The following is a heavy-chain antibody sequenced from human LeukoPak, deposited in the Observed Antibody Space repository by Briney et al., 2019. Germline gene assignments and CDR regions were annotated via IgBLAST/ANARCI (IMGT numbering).Heavy chain of an antibody. J-gene: IGHJ5*02. V-gene: IGHV1-18*01. Sequence: EASVKVSCKASGYTFTSYGISLVRQAPGQGLEWMGWISAYNGNTNYAQKLQGRVTMTTDTSTSTAYMELRSLRSDDTAVYYCARDPMVRGVIILFDPWGQGTLVTVSS. D-gene: IGHD3-10*01. CDR3: ARDPMVRGVIILFDP. CDR1: GYTFTSYG. CDR2: ISAYNGNT.